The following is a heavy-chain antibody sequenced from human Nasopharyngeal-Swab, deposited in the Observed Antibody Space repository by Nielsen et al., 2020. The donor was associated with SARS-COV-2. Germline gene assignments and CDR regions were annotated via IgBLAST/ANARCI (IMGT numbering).Heavy chain of an antibody. V-gene: IGHV3-21*01. CDR2: ISSSSSYI. CDR1: GFTFSSYS. CDR3: ARDPDFWSGFSVRYYYYMDV. D-gene: IGHD3-3*01. Sequence: GESLTISCAASGFTFSSYSMNWVRQAPGKGLEWVSSISSSSSYIYYADSVKGRFTISRDNAKNSLYLQMNSLRAEDTAVYYCARDPDFWSGFSVRYYYYMDVWGKGTTVTVSS. J-gene: IGHJ6*03.